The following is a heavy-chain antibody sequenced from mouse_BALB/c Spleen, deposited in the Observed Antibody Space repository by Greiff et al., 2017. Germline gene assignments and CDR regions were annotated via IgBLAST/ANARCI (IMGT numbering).Heavy chain of an antibody. Sequence: QVQLKQSGAELVRPGSSVKISCKASGYAFSSYWMNWVKQRPGQGLEWIGQIYPGDGDTNYNGKFKGKATLTADKSSSTAYMQLSSLTSEDSAVYFCARYTTATIFAYWGQGTLVTVSA. CDR2: IYPGDGDT. CDR1: GYAFSSYW. CDR3: ARYTTATIFAY. V-gene: IGHV1-80*01. D-gene: IGHD1-2*01. J-gene: IGHJ3*01.